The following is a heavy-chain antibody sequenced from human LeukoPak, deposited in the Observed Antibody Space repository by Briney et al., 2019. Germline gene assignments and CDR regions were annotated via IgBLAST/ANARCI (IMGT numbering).Heavy chain of an antibody. CDR3: ARHGTISSESYFDY. Sequence: PSETLSLTCSVSGGSFSSYDWSWIRQSPGKGLEWVGYIHNTARPNYHPSLKRRVTGFVHTSKNQVSLRLSSVTAADTAVYYCARHGTISSESYFDYWGQGALVTVSS. D-gene: IGHD1-14*01. V-gene: IGHV4-59*08. CDR1: GGSFSSYD. J-gene: IGHJ4*02. CDR2: IHNTARP.